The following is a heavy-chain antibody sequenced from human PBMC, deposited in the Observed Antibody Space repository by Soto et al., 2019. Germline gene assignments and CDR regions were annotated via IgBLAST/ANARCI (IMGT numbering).Heavy chain of an antibody. J-gene: IGHJ6*02. CDR1: GYSFTSYW. CDR3: ARHGNSSGRRAGGYYYYGMAV. D-gene: IGHD6-19*01. V-gene: IGHV5-51*01. Sequence: GESLKISCKGSGYSFTSYWIGWVRQMPGKGLEWMGIIYPGDSDTRYSPSFQGQVTISADKSISTAYLQWSSLKASDTAMYYCARHGNSSGRRAGGYYYYGMAVWGQGTTVTVSS. CDR2: IYPGDSDT.